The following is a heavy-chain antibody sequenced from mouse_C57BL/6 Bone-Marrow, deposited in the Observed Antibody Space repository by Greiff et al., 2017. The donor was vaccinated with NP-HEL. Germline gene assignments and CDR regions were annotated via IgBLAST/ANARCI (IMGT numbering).Heavy chain of an antibody. Sequence: VKLQQPGAELVKPGASVKVSCKASGYTFTSYWMHWVKQRPGQGLEWIGRIHPSDSDTNYNQKFKGKATLTVDKSSSTAYMQLSSLTSEDSAVYYCAIRRDSSGYDAMDYWGQGTSVTVSS. CDR1: GYTFTSYW. CDR3: AIRRDSSGYDAMDY. CDR2: IHPSDSDT. J-gene: IGHJ4*01. D-gene: IGHD3-2*02. V-gene: IGHV1-74*01.